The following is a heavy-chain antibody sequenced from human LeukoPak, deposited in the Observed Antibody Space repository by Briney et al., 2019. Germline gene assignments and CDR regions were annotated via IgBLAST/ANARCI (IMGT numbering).Heavy chain of an antibody. D-gene: IGHD3-3*01. J-gene: IGHJ4*02. CDR2: IYTSGST. CDR3: ARDSAWGVVDY. V-gene: IGHV4-61*02. Sequence: PSQTLSLTCTVSGGSISSGGYYWSWIRQPAGKGLEWIGRIYTSGSTNYNPSLKSRVTISVDTSKNQFSLKLSSVTAADTAVYYCARDSAWGVVDYWGQGTLVTVSS. CDR1: GGSISSGGYY.